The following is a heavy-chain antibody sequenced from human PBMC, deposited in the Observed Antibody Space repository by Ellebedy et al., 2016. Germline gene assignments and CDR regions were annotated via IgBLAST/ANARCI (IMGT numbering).Heavy chain of an antibody. D-gene: IGHD2-2*01. J-gene: IGHJ4*02. Sequence: ASVKVSCXASGYTFTGYYMHWVRQAPGQGLEWMGWINPNSGGTNYAQKFQGRVTMTRDTSISTAYMELSRLRSDDTAVYYCARELIVPAAPFDYWGQGTLVTVSS. CDR2: INPNSGGT. V-gene: IGHV1-2*02. CDR3: ARELIVPAAPFDY. CDR1: GYTFTGYY.